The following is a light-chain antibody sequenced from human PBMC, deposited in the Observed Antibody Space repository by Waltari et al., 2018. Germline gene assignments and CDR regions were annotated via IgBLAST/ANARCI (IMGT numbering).Light chain of an antibody. Sequence: SYELTQPPSVSVALGQTARITCGGNNIGSKNVHWYQQKPGQAPVLVIYSDSNRPSGIPERFSGSNSGNTATLTISRAQGGDEADYYCQVWDSSTVVFGGGTKLTVL. V-gene: IGLV3-9*01. CDR2: SDS. CDR1: NIGSKN. CDR3: QVWDSSTVV. J-gene: IGLJ2*01.